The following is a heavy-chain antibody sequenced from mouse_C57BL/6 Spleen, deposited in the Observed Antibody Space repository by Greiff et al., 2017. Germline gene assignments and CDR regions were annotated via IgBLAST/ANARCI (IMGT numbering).Heavy chain of an antibody. V-gene: IGHV3-6*01. J-gene: IGHJ4*01. CDR3: AREDYGPYYYAMDY. CDR1: GYSITSGYY. Sequence: DVQLQESGPGLVKPSQSLSLTCSVPGYSITSGYYWNWIRQFPGNKLEWMGYISYDGSNNYNPSLKNRITIPRDTSKNQFFLKLNSVTTEDTATYYCAREDYGPYYYAMDYWGQGTSVTVSS. D-gene: IGHD1-1*02. CDR2: ISYDGSN.